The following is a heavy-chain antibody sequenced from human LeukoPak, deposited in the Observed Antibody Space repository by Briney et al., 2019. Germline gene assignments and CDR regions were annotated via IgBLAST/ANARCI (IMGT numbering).Heavy chain of an antibody. CDR1: GYTFSSYG. Sequence: ASVKTSCKASGYTFSSYGISWVRQAPGQGLEWMGWISAYSGNTHYAQKFQGRVTMTTDTSTTTAYMELRGLRSDDTAVYYCARAEKPNWGNYYYYCMDVWGKGTTVTVSS. CDR2: ISAYSGNT. J-gene: IGHJ6*03. CDR3: ARAEKPNWGNYYYYCMDV. V-gene: IGHV1-18*01. D-gene: IGHD7-27*01.